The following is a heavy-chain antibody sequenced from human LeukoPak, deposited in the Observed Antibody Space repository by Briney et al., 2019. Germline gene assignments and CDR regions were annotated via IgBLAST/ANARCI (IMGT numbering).Heavy chain of an antibody. CDR1: GXPLSGYW. D-gene: IGHD3-16*01. CDR3: ARGGANRFDY. J-gene: IGHJ4*02. V-gene: IGHV3-7*04. CDR2: IKEDGSEA. Sequence: PGGSLRLSCAASGXPLSGYWLTWVRQAPGRGLEWVATIKEDGSEAYFGDSVKGRFAISRDNAKNSLYLQMNSLRGEDTAVYYCARGGANRFDYWGLGTLVTISS.